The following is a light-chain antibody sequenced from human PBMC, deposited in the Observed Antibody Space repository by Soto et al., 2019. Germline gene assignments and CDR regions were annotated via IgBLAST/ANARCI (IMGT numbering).Light chain of an antibody. CDR1: NSDVGACNY. V-gene: IGLV2-14*01. CDR2: EVS. CDR3: SSYRRSSALV. Sequence: QSALTQPASVSGSPGQSITISCTGTNSDVGACNYVSWYQHHPGKAPQLIIYEVSDRPAGISNRFSGSKSGNTASLTISGLQAEDEADYYCSSYRRSSALVFGTGTKLTVL. J-gene: IGLJ1*01.